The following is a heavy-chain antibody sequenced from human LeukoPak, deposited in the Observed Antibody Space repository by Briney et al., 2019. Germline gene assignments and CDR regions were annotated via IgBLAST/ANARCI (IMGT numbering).Heavy chain of an antibody. V-gene: IGHV3-23*01. D-gene: IGHD3-9*01. CDR1: GFTFSSYA. CDR3: AKDRGRYFDPNNWFDP. J-gene: IGHJ5*02. Sequence: GGSLRLSCAASGFTFSSYAMSWVCQAPGKGLEWVSTISGSGVSTYYADSVKGRFTISRDNSKNTMYLQMNSLRAEDTAVYYCAKDRGRYFDPNNWFDPWGQGTLVTVSS. CDR2: ISGSGVST.